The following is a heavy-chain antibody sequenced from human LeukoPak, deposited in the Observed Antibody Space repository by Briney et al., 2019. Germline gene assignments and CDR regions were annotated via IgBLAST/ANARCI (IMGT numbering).Heavy chain of an antibody. D-gene: IGHD2-15*01. CDR3: ARDTGVVVGYFQH. CDR2: IYYSGST. CDR1: GGSINYYY. Sequence: PSETLSLTCTVSGGSINYYYWMWIRQPPGKGLEWIGYIYYSGSTSYNPSLKSRITISVDTFKNQFSLKLSSVTAADTAVYYCARDTGVVVGYFQHWGQGTLVTVSS. J-gene: IGHJ1*01. V-gene: IGHV4-59*01.